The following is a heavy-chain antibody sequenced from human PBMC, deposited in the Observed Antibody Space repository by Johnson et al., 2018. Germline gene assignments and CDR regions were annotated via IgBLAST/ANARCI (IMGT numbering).Heavy chain of an antibody. CDR1: GFTFSSYG. J-gene: IGHJ6*03. D-gene: IGHD3-3*01. V-gene: IGHV3-30*18. CDR2: ISYDGSNK. CDR3: AKRWPYYDFWSGYMDV. Sequence: QVQLVESGGGVVQPGRSLRLSVAASGFTFSSYGMPWVRQAPGKGLEWVAVISYDGSNKYDADDVKGRFTISRDNSKNTLYLQMNSLRAEDTAVYYCAKRWPYYDFWSGYMDVWGQGTTVTVSS.